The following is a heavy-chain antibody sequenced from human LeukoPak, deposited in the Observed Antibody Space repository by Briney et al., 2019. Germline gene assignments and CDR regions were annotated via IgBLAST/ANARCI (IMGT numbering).Heavy chain of an antibody. CDR3: ASASVAGTEYFDY. V-gene: IGHV1-69*05. CDR1: GGTFISYA. Sequence: GASVKVSCKASGGTFISYAISWLRQAPVQGLEWMGRTIPIFGTANYAQKFQGRLTITTDESTSTAYMELSSLRSEDTAVYYCASASVAGTEYFDYWGQGTLVTVSS. CDR2: TIPIFGTA. D-gene: IGHD6-19*01. J-gene: IGHJ4*02.